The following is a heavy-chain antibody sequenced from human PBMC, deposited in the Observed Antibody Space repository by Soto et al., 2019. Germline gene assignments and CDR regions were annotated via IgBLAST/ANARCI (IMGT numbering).Heavy chain of an antibody. Sequence: QVQLVESGGGVVQPGRSLRVSCAASGFTFSDYAMHWVRQAPGKGLEWVAIIWYDGSNKYYADSVKGRFTISRDNSKNTLYLQMNSMRAEETAVYYCARHDCVKRALDYWGQGTLVTVSS. D-gene: IGHD1-1*01. CDR3: ARHDCVKRALDY. CDR2: IWYDGSNK. J-gene: IGHJ4*02. V-gene: IGHV3-33*01. CDR1: GFTFSDYA.